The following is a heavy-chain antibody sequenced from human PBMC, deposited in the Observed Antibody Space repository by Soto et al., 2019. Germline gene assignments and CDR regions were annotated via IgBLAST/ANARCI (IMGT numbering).Heavy chain of an antibody. CDR3: AKDRLSSPCTWFDS. CDR1: GFTFDNYA. D-gene: IGHD5-12*01. V-gene: IGHV3-23*01. J-gene: IGHJ5*01. CDR2: IGGSGATT. Sequence: EVQLLESGGGLVQPGGSLRLSCAASGFTFDNYAMSWVRQAPGKGLEWVSGIGGSGATTYYAHSVKGRFTISRDNSKNTLYLQMNSLRAEDTAEYYCAKDRLSSPCTWFDSWGQGTLVTVSS.